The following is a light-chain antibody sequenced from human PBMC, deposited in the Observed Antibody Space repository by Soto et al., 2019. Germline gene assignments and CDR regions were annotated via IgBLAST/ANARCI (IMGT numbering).Light chain of an antibody. V-gene: IGKV3-20*01. CDR2: GAS. Sequence: EIVLTQSPGTLSLSPGERATLSCRASQSVSGNYVAWYQQKPDQAPSLLIHGASSRGTGIPERFSGSGAGTDVTLTISRLEHEDFAVYFCQQYGNSPRTFGQGTKVEIK. J-gene: IGKJ1*01. CDR3: QQYGNSPRT. CDR1: QSVSGNY.